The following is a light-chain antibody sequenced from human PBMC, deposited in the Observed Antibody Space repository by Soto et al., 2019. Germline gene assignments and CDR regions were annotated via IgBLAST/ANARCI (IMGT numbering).Light chain of an antibody. CDR2: HVS. J-gene: IGLJ2*01. CDR1: GTDVGPYNY. Sequence: QSALTQPPSASGSPGQSVTISCTGAGTDVGPYNYVSWYQQHPGKAPKLLIHHVSRRPSGVPARFSGSKSGNTASLTVSGLQTEDEADYYCSSYGGFNNVLFGGGTKLTVL. CDR3: SSYGGFNNVL. V-gene: IGLV2-8*01.